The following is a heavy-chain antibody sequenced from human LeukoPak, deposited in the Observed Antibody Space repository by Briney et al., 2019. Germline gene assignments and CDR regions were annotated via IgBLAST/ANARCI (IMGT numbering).Heavy chain of an antibody. J-gene: IGHJ6*02. CDR3: ARAPVLHSTSWNPPHVHGMDV. Sequence: SVKVSCKASGGTFSSYAISWVRQAPGQGLEWMGRIIPIFGIANYAQKFQGRVTITADKSTSTAYMELSSLRSEDTAVYYCARAPVLHSTSWNPPHVHGMDVWGQGSTVTVSS. CDR1: GGTFSSYA. CDR2: IIPIFGIA. V-gene: IGHV1-69*04. D-gene: IGHD2-2*01.